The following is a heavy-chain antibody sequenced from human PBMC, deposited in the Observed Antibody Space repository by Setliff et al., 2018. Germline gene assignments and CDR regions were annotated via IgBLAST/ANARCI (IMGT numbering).Heavy chain of an antibody. D-gene: IGHD2-2*01. CDR2: INHSGST. V-gene: IGHV4-34*01. Sequence: SETLSLTCAVYSGSFSGYFWSWIRQPPGKGLEWIGEINHSGSTNYNPSLKSRVTLSVDTSKNQFSLKLSSVTAADTAVYYCARGIGGYCSSMSCSNESWPWGQGTLVTVSS. CDR3: ARGIGGYCSSMSCSNESWP. J-gene: IGHJ5*02. CDR1: SGSFSGYF.